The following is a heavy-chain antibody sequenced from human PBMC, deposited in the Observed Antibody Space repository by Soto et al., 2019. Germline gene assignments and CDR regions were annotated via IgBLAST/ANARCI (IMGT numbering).Heavy chain of an antibody. CDR1: GYTFASYA. V-gene: IGHV1-18*01. CDR2: ISPYNGNT. CDR3: ARRADDY. Sequence: QVQLVQSGGEVKRPGASVRVSCKASGYTFASYAIAWLRQAPGQGLEWMGWISPYNGNTYYAQSLQGRVTMTADTSTSTAYMDLKDLRSDDTAVYYCARRADDYWGQGTLVTVSS. J-gene: IGHJ4*02.